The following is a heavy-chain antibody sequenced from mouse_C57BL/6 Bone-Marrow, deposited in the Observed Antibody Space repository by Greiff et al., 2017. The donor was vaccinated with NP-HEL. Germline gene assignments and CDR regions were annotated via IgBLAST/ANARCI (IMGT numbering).Heavy chain of an antibody. CDR2: IDPSDSYT. CDR3: ARGGQLRLTFAY. D-gene: IGHD3-2*02. J-gene: IGHJ3*01. CDR1: GYTFTSYW. V-gene: IGHV1-69*01. Sequence: QVQLQQPGAELVMPGASVKLSCKASGYTFTSYWMHWVKQRPGQGLEWIGEIDPSDSYTNYNQKFKGKSTLTVDKSSSTAYMQLSSLTSEDSAVYYCARGGQLRLTFAYWGQGTLVTVSA.